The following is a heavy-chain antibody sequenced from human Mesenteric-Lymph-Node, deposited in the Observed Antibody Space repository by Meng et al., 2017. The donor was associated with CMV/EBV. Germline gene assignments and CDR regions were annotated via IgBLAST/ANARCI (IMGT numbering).Heavy chain of an antibody. Sequence: SCAASGFTFSNYNMNWVRQAPGQGLEWMGWISAYNGNTNYAQKLQGRVTMTTDTSTSTAYMELRSLKSDDTAVYYCARGGYSIDYWGQGTLVTVSS. CDR1: GFTFSNYN. J-gene: IGHJ4*02. CDR2: ISAYNGNT. D-gene: IGHD1-26*01. V-gene: IGHV1-18*01. CDR3: ARGGYSIDY.